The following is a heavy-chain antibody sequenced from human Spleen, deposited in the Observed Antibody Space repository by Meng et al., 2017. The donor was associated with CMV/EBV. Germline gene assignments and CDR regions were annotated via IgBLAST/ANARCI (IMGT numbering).Heavy chain of an antibody. Sequence: GESLKISCEASGFTFKNNAMSWVRQAPGKGLEWVSVTGGSGLTSRYADSVKGRFTISRDISKNTLFLQMNSLRTEDTAVYFCASSWQLLRGPDSWGQGTLVTVSS. CDR2: TGGSGLTS. V-gene: IGHV3-23*01. CDR1: GFTFKNNA. J-gene: IGHJ4*02. D-gene: IGHD1-26*01. CDR3: ASSWQLLRGPDS.